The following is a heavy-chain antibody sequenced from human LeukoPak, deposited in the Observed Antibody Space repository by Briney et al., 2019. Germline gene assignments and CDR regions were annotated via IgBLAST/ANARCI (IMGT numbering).Heavy chain of an antibody. Sequence: AGGSLRLSCAASGFTFSSFSMNWVRQAPGKGLEWVSYIRSSGSGTDYTGSVKGRFTISRDNAKNSFYLQMNSLRAEDTAVYYCAKSYYNYMDVWGKGTTVTVSS. D-gene: IGHD3-10*01. J-gene: IGHJ6*03. CDR3: AKSYYNYMDV. CDR1: GFTFSSFS. V-gene: IGHV3-48*01. CDR2: IRSSGSGT.